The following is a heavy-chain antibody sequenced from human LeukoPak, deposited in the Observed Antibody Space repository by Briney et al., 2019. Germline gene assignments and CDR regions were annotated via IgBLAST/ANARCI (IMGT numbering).Heavy chain of an antibody. D-gene: IGHD1-26*01. CDR2: IDPSYSYT. CDR3: ARHVGSAGPFDP. J-gene: IGHJ5*02. CDR1: GYTFTNSW. V-gene: IGHV5-10-1*01. Sequence: GESLKISCKGSGYTFTNSWISWVRQMPGKGLEWMGRIDPSYSYTNYSPSFQGHVTISADKSISTAYLQWSSLKASDTAMYYCARHVGSAGPFDPWGQGTLVIVSS.